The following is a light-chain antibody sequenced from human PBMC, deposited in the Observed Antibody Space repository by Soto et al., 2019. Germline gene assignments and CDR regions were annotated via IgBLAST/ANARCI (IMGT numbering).Light chain of an antibody. CDR2: GAS. J-gene: IGKJ2*01. CDR3: QQYDNSPYT. Sequence: VLTQSPDTLSLSPGGRATLSCRASQSVSSSNLAWYQKKPGQAPRVLIYGASTRATGIPDRFSGSGSGTDFTLTISRLEPEDFAVYYCQQYDNSPYTFGQGTNLEIK. V-gene: IGKV3-20*01. CDR1: QSVSSSN.